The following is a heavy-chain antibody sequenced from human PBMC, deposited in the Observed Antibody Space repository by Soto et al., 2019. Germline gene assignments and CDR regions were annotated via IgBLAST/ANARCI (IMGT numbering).Heavy chain of an antibody. Sequence: QVQLHQSGPGLVKPSQTLSLTCAISGDSVSRTSVAWNWIRQSPSRGLEWLGRTYYRSKWNSDCAVSVGGRITSNPDTSKSQFSLQLNSVPPEDTAVYYCVRGQFSAFDCWGQGTLVTVSS. CDR2: TYYRSKWNS. CDR1: GDSVSRTSVA. J-gene: IGHJ4*02. V-gene: IGHV6-1*01. CDR3: VRGQFSAFDC.